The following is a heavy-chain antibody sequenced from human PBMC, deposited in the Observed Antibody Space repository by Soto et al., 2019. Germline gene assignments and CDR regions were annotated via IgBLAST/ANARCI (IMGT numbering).Heavy chain of an antibody. CDR2: ISYDGNSE. Sequence: QMQLVESGGGVVQPGRSLRLSCAASGFTFGAYTMHWVRQAPGKGLEWVAVISYDGNSEPYTDPVKGRFTVSRDNSKSTMYLQMNSLRAEDTAVYYCARDGYSGRSEGFDVWGQGTMVTVSS. D-gene: IGHD1-26*01. CDR3: ARDGYSGRSEGFDV. V-gene: IGHV3-30*14. CDR1: GFTFGAYT. J-gene: IGHJ3*01.